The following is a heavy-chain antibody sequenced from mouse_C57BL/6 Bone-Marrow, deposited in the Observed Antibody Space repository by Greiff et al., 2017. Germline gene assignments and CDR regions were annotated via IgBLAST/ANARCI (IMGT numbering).Heavy chain of an antibody. J-gene: IGHJ1*03. V-gene: IGHV1-85*01. Sequence: LVESGPELVKPGASVKLSCKASGYTFTSYDINWVKQRPGQGLEWIGWIYPRDGSTKYNEKFKGKAILTVDTSSSTAYMELHSLTSEDSAVYFCARDYGSSYWYFDVWGTGTTVTVSS. CDR2: IYPRDGST. CDR3: ARDYGSSYWYFDV. CDR1: GYTFTSYD. D-gene: IGHD1-1*01.